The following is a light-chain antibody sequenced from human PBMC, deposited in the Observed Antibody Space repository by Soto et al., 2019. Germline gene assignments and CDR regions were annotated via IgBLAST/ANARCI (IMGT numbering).Light chain of an antibody. Sequence: DIPMTQYPSTLSASVGDRVTITCRASQSISTWLAWYQQKPGKAPKLLIHEASNLESGVSSRFSGSGSGTEFTLTISSLQPDDFAPYYCRQYNSYPITFGQGTRREIK. CDR2: EAS. CDR1: QSISTW. V-gene: IGKV1-5*03. CDR3: RQYNSYPIT. J-gene: IGKJ5*01.